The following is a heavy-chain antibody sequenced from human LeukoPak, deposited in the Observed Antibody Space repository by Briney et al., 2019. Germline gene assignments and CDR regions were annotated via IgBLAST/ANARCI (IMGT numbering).Heavy chain of an antibody. CDR3: ARGYYDSSGYYNDAFDI. V-gene: IGHV5-51*01. CDR2: IYPGDSDT. J-gene: IGHJ3*02. CDR1: GYSFTSYW. D-gene: IGHD3-22*01. Sequence: GESLKISCKGSGYSFTSYWIGWVRQMPGKGLEWMGIIYPGDSDTRYSPSFQGQVTISADKSISTAYLQWSSLKASDTAMYYCARGYYDSSGYYNDAFDIWGQGTMVTVSS.